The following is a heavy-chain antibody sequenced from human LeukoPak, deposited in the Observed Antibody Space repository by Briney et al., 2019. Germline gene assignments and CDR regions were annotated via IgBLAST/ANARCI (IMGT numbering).Heavy chain of an antibody. CDR1: GGSISSYY. CDR3: ARHVWARAGVISYFDY. CDR2: IYHSGST. J-gene: IGHJ4*02. Sequence: SETLSLTCTVSGGSISSYYWSWIRQPPGKGLEWIGSIYHSGSTYYNPSLKSRVTISVDTSKNQFSLKLSSVTAADTAVYYCARHVWARAGVISYFDYWGQGTLVTVSS. D-gene: IGHD3-10*01. V-gene: IGHV4-59*08.